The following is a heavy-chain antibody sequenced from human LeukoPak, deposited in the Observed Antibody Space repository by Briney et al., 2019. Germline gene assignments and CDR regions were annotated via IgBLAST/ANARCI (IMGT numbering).Heavy chain of an antibody. J-gene: IGHJ5*02. D-gene: IGHD5-24*01. CDR3: ARVRRDGYNYVHWFDP. V-gene: IGHV1-8*03. CDR2: MNPNSGNT. Sequence: GASVKVSCKASGYTFTSYDINWVRQATGQGLEWMGWMNPNSGNTGYAQKFQGRVTITRNTSISTAYMELSSLRSEDTAVYYCARVRRDGYNYVHWFDPWGQGTLVTVSS. CDR1: GYTFTSYD.